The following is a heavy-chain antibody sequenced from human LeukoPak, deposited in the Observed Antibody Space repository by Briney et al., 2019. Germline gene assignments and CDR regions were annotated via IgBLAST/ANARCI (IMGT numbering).Heavy chain of an antibody. CDR2: ISAYNGNT. J-gene: IGHJ3*02. Sequence: ASVKVSCKASGYTFTSYGISWMRQAPGQGLEWMGWISAYNGNTNYAQKLQGRVTMTTDTSTSTAYMELRSLRSDDTAVYYCARGCSSTSCYNHDAFDIWGQGTMVTVSS. CDR1: GYTFTSYG. CDR3: ARGCSSTSCYNHDAFDI. V-gene: IGHV1-18*01. D-gene: IGHD2-2*02.